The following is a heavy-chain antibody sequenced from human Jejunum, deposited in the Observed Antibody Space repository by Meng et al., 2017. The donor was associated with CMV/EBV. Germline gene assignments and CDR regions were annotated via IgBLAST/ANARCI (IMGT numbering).Heavy chain of an antibody. CDR3: GRVLVFYYAMDV. V-gene: IGHV1-69*10. J-gene: IGHJ6*02. CDR1: GSAVNSYS. Sequence: SGSAVNSYSISWVRHAPGQGLEWLGEIIPVLGVAKFAQKFQGRVTITADKSTSTAYMELSSLTSEDTAVYYCGRVLVFYYAMDVWGQGTRVTVSS. CDR2: IIPVLGVA. D-gene: IGHD3-3*01.